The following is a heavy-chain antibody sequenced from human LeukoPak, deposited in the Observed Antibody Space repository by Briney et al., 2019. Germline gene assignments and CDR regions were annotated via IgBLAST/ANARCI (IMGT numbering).Heavy chain of an antibody. CDR3: ARDRYSSSSREIDY. J-gene: IGHJ4*02. Sequence: GGSLRLSCAASGFTFSSYAMHWVRQAPGKGLEWVAVISYDGSNKYYADSVKGRFTISRDNSKNTLYLQMNSLRAEDTAVYYCARDRYSSSSREIDYWGQGTLVTVSS. D-gene: IGHD6-6*01. V-gene: IGHV3-30-3*01. CDR2: ISYDGSNK. CDR1: GFTFSSYA.